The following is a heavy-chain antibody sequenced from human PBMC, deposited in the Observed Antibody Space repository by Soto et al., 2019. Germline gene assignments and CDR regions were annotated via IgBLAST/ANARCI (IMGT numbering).Heavy chain of an antibody. D-gene: IGHD6-13*01. Sequence: QVQLVQSGAEVKKPGASVKVSCKASGYTFTSYVISWVRQAPGQGLEWMGWISAYNGNTNYAQKRQGRVTMTTDTYTSTAYMELRSLRSDDTAVYYCASYREQLVLYGMDVWGQGTTVTVSS. CDR1: GYTFTSYV. V-gene: IGHV1-18*01. J-gene: IGHJ6*02. CDR3: ASYREQLVLYGMDV. CDR2: ISAYNGNT.